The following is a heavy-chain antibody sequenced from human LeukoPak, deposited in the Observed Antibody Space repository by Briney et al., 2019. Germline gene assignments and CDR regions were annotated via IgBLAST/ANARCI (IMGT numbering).Heavy chain of an antibody. CDR3: AKDLYYYGSGNYIDY. J-gene: IGHJ4*02. V-gene: IGHV3-23*01. Sequence: GGSLRLSCAASGFTFSSYAMSWVRQAPGKGLEWVSAISGSGGSRYSADFVKGRFTISRDNSKNTLYLQMNSLRAEDTAIYYCAKDLYYYGSGNYIDYWGQGTLVTVSS. D-gene: IGHD3-10*01. CDR2: ISGSGGSR. CDR1: GFTFSSYA.